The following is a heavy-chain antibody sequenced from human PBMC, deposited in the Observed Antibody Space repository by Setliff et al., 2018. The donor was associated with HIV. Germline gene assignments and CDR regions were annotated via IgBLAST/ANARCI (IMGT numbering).Heavy chain of an antibody. Sequence: PSETLSLTCTVSGGSISSHSWSWIRQPPGKGLEWIGYIYYSGRTNSNPSLKSRVTISEDTSKNQFSLKVSSVTAADTAVYYCARTKYDPSDAFDIWGPGTMVTVSS. V-gene: IGHV4-59*11. D-gene: IGHD1-1*01. CDR1: GGSISSHS. CDR3: ARTKYDPSDAFDI. CDR2: IYYSGRT. J-gene: IGHJ3*02.